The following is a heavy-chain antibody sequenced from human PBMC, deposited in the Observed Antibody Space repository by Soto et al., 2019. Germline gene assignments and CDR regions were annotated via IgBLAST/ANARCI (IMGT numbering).Heavy chain of an antibody. CDR1: GGTFSSYA. V-gene: IGHV1-69*01. Sequence: QVQLVQSGAEVKKPGSSVKVSCKASGGTFSSYAISWVRQAPGQGLEWMGGIIPISDTTNYAQKFQGRVTITADECTSTAYIELSSLRSEDTAVYYCARSQGSSTSLEIYYYYYYGMDVWGQGTTVTVSS. CDR2: IIPISDTT. CDR3: ARSQGSSTSLEIYYYYYYGMDV. D-gene: IGHD2-2*01. J-gene: IGHJ6*02.